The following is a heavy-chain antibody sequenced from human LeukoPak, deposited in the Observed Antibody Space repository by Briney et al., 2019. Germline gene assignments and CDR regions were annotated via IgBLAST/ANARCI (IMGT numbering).Heavy chain of an antibody. CDR1: GGSISSYY. Sequence: PSETLSLTCTVSGGSISSYYWSWIRQPPGKGLEWIGYIYYSGSTNYNPSLKSRVTISVDTSKNQFSLKLSSVTAADTAVYYCARETGAYYYYYMDVRGKGTTVTVSS. D-gene: IGHD1-14*01. CDR3: ARETGAYYYYYMDV. J-gene: IGHJ6*03. CDR2: IYYSGST. V-gene: IGHV4-59*01.